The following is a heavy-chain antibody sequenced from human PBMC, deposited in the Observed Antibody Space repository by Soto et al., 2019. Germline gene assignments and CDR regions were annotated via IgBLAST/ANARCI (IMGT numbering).Heavy chain of an antibody. CDR2: INPNSGGT. D-gene: IGHD6-19*01. J-gene: IGHJ6*02. CDR1: GYTFTGYY. Sequence: QVQLVQSGAEVKKPGASVKVSCKASGYTFTGYYMHWVRQAPGQGLEWMGWINPNSGGTNYAQKFQGWVTMTRDTSISTAYMELSRLRSDDTAVYYCARSIAVAGRYYDYGMDVWGQGTTVTVSS. CDR3: ARSIAVAGRYYDYGMDV. V-gene: IGHV1-2*04.